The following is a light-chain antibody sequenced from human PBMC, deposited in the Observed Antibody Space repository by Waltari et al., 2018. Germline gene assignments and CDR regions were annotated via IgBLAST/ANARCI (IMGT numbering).Light chain of an antibody. CDR2: GAS. CDR1: QTINNNF. CDR3: QQYDGSVLT. V-gene: IGKV3-20*01. J-gene: IGKJ4*01. Sequence: IVLTQSPDTLSLSPGQRATLSCRASQTINNNFLVWYQQKPGQPPRLIIHGASSRATGFPDRFSGSGSGTDFTLTISSLKPEDSAVYYCQQYDGSVLTFGGGTKVEI.